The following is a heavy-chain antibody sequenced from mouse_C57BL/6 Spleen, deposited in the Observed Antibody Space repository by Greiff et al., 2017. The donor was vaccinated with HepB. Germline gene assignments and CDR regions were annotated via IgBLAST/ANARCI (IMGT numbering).Heavy chain of an antibody. D-gene: IGHD2-4*01. Sequence: EVHLVESGGGLVKPGGSLKLSCAASGFTFSSYAMSWVRQTPEKRLEWVATISDGGSYTYYPDNVKGRFTISRDNAKNNLYLQMSHLKSEDTAMYYCARDGGIYYDYLYAMDYWGQGTSVTVSS. J-gene: IGHJ4*01. CDR1: GFTFSSYA. V-gene: IGHV5-4*01. CDR3: ARDGGIYYDYLYAMDY. CDR2: ISDGGSYT.